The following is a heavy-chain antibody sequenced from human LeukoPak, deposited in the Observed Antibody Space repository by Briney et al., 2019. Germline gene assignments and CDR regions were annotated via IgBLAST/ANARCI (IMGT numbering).Heavy chain of an antibody. D-gene: IGHD6-19*01. J-gene: IGHJ5*02. Sequence: ALVKVSFKASGGTFSSYAINRVRQAPGQGLEWMGGIIPIFGTVNYAQRFQGRVTITADDSTSTAYMEVSSLRSEDTAVYYCARSHSSGWYGGGNWFDPWGQGTLVTVSS. CDR2: IIPIFGTV. CDR3: ARSHSSGWYGGGNWFDP. V-gene: IGHV1-69*13. CDR1: GGTFSSYA.